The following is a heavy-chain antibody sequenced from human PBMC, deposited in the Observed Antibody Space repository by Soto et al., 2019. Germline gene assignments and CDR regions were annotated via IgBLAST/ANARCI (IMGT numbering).Heavy chain of an antibody. V-gene: IGHV3-30*03. CDR1: GFIFRNYG. CDR3: AIDWLLSYPPGDY. Sequence: GGSLRLSCAASGFIFRNYGMHWVRQAPGKGLEWVAVVSNDGNTDYYADSVKGRFTISRDNSKNTLYLQMNSLRAEDTAVYYCAIDWLLSYPPGDYWGQGTLVTVS. J-gene: IGHJ4*02. D-gene: IGHD3-9*01. CDR2: VSNDGNTD.